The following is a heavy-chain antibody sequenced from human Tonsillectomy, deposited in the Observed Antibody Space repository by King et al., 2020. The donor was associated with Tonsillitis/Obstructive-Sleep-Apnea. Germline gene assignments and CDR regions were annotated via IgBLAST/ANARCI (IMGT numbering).Heavy chain of an antibody. CDR1: GFTFSSYW. D-gene: IGHD3-3*01. J-gene: IGHJ4*02. V-gene: IGHV3-7*01. CDR3: AREFGVINLYDY. Sequence: VQLVESGGGLVQPGESLRLSCTASGFTFSSYWMSWVRQAPGKGLEWVANIKQDGSEKYYVDSVKGRFTISRDNAKNSLYLQMNSLRAEDTAVYYCAREFGVINLYDYWGQGTLVTVSS. CDR2: IKQDGSEK.